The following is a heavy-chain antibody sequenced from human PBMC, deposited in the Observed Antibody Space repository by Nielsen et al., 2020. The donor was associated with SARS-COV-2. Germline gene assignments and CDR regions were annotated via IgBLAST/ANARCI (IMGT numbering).Heavy chain of an antibody. CDR1: GGSFSGYY. CDR2: INHSGST. V-gene: IGHV4-34*01. Sequence: SETLSLTCAVYGGSFSGYYWSWIRQPPGKGLEWIGEINHSGSTNYNPSLKSRVTISVDTSKNQFSLKLSSVTAADTAVYYCARIRGGGDCFDYWGQGTLVTVSS. D-gene: IGHD3-16*01. J-gene: IGHJ4*02. CDR3: ARIRGGGDCFDY.